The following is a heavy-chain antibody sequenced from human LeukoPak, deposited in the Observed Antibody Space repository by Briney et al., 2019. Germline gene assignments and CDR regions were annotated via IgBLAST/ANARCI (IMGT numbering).Heavy chain of an antibody. CDR2: ISSSRSYI. D-gene: IGHD6-13*01. J-gene: IGHJ1*01. Sequence: GGSLRLSCAASGFTFSSYSINWVRQPPGKGLEWVSSISSSRSYIYYADSVKGRFTISRDNAKTSLYLKRNSLRAEDTALYYCARARYSSSWPLPLPVNWGQGTLVTVSS. V-gene: IGHV3-21*01. CDR1: GFTFSSYS. CDR3: ARARYSSSWPLPLPVN.